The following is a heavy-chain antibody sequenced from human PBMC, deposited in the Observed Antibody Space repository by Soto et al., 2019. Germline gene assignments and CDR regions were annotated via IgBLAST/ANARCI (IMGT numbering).Heavy chain of an antibody. J-gene: IGHJ6*03. D-gene: IGHD3-10*01. CDR1: GGSISSGGYY. CDR3: ARDVPPTMVRGELTYYYYMDV. V-gene: IGHV4-31*03. CDR2: IYYSGST. Sequence: SETLSLTCTVSGGSISSGGYYWSWIRQHPGKGLEWIGYIYYSGSTNYNPSLKSRVTISVDTSKNQFSLKLSSVTAADTAVYYCARDVPPTMVRGELTYYYYMDVWGKGTTVTAP.